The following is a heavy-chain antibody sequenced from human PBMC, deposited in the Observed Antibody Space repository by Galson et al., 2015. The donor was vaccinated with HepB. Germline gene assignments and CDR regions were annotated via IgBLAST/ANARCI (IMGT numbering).Heavy chain of an antibody. CDR1: GYTFTSYA. D-gene: IGHD3-10*01. CDR3: ARRRNYYGSGSYFDY. Sequence: SVKVSCKASGYTFTSYAMHWVRQAPGQRLEWMGWINAGNGNTKYSQKFQGRVTITRDTSASTAYMELSSLRSEDTAVYYCARRRNYYGSGSYFDYWGQGTLVTVSS. J-gene: IGHJ4*02. V-gene: IGHV1-3*01. CDR2: INAGNGNT.